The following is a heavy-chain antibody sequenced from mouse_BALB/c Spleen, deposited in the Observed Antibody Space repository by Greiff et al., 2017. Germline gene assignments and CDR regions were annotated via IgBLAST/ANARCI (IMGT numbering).Heavy chain of an antibody. V-gene: IGHV5-6*01. D-gene: IGHD2-1*01. Sequence: EVQLVESGGDLVKPGGSLKLSCAASGFTFSSYGMSWVRQTPDKRLEWVATISSGGSYTYYPDSVKGRFTISRDNAKNTLYLQMSSLKSEDTAMYYCARQDYYGNSDAMDYWGQGTSVTVSS. CDR3: ARQDYYGNSDAMDY. CDR1: GFTFSSYG. CDR2: ISSGGSYT. J-gene: IGHJ4*01.